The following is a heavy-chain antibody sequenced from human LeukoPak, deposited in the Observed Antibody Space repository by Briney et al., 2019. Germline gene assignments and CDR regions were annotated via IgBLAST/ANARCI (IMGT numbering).Heavy chain of an antibody. J-gene: IGHJ6*02. CDR3: ARVGTTPPYYYGMDV. CDR1: GFTVSSNY. Sequence: PGGSLRLSCAASGFTVSSNYMSWVRQAPGKGLEWVSVIYSGGSTYYADSVKGRFTISRHNSKNTLHLQMNSLRAEDTAVYYCARVGTTPPYYYGMDVWGQGTTVTVSS. D-gene: IGHD1-26*01. CDR2: IYSGGST. V-gene: IGHV3-53*04.